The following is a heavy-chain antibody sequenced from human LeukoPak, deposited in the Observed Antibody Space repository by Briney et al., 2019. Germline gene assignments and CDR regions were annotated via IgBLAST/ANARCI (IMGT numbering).Heavy chain of an antibody. CDR1: GYTFTGYY. V-gene: IGHV1-2*02. CDR2: INPNSGGT. J-gene: IGHJ3*02. D-gene: IGHD2-2*01. Sequence: ASVKVSCKASGYTFTGYYMHWVRQAPGQGLEWMGWINPNSGGTNYAQKFQGRVTMTRDTSISTAYMELSRLRSDDTAVYYCASDWELGQLEYGSNTNGYMGAFDIGGQGTMVTVSS. CDR3: ASDWELGQLEYGSNTNGYMGAFDI.